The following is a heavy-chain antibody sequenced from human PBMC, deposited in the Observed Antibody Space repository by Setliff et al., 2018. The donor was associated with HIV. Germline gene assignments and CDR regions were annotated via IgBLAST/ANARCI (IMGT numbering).Heavy chain of an antibody. CDR2: IYSGGTT. CDR1: GFTFISST. D-gene: IGHD3-10*01. Sequence: GGSLRLSCAASGFTFISSTMNWVRQAPGKGLEWVSIIYSGGTTYYADSVKGRFTISRDSSKNTLYLQMNSLRPDDTAVYYCARGASGEYYFDYWGQGTPVTVSS. J-gene: IGHJ4*02. V-gene: IGHV3-53*01. CDR3: ARGASGEYYFDY.